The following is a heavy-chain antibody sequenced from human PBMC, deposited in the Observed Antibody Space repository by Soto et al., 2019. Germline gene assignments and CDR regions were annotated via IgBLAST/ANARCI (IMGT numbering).Heavy chain of an antibody. CDR2: IYYSGST. D-gene: IGHD2-2*01. CDR3: ARDSGVVPAARDYYYYGMDV. V-gene: IGHV4-59*01. J-gene: IGHJ6*02. CDR1: GGSISSYY. Sequence: SETLSLTCTVSGGSISSYYWSWIRQPPGKGLEWIGYIYYSGSTNYNPSLKSRVTISVDTSKNQFSLKLSSVTAADTAVYYCARDSGVVPAARDYYYYGMDVWGQGTTVTVSS.